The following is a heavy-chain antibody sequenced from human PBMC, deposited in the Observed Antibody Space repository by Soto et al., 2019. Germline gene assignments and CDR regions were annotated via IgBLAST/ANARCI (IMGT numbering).Heavy chain of an antibody. CDR3: AKDWRSGSHF. CDR2: ISDSGDNT. J-gene: IGHJ4*02. V-gene: IGHV3-23*01. D-gene: IGHD1-26*01. Sequence: EVQLLESGGTLVQPGGSLRLSCAASGFIFSNYALSWVRQAPGKGLEWVSSISDSGDNTYYASSVKGRFTISKDNSQNTVFVHMNSRRVEDAAVYYCAKDWRSGSHFWGQGTLVTVSA. CDR1: GFIFSNYA.